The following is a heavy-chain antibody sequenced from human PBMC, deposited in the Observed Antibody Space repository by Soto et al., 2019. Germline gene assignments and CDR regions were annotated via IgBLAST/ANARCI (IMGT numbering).Heavy chain of an antibody. CDR1: GGSISSGGYY. Sequence: QVQLQESGPGLVKPSQTLSLTCTVSGGSISSGGYYWSWIRQHPGKGLEWIGHFYYSGSTYYNPSLKSRVTMSVDTSKNQFSLKLSSVTAADTAMYYCARVWGRTPDYWGQGTRVTVSS. CDR3: ARVWGRTPDY. V-gene: IGHV4-31*03. CDR2: FYYSGST. D-gene: IGHD7-27*01. J-gene: IGHJ4*02.